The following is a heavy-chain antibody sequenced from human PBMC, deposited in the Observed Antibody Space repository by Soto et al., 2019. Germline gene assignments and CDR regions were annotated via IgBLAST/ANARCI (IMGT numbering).Heavy chain of an antibody. D-gene: IGHD6-19*01. CDR2: INAGNGNA. J-gene: IGHJ4*02. CDR1: GYTFTSCA. CDR3: ARDPDLSIHSSVRYFDS. V-gene: IGHV1-3*01. Sequence: ASVKVSCKASGYTFTSCAMHWVRQAPGQRLEWMGWINAGNGNAKYSQKFQGRVTITRDTSASTAYMELSSLRSEDTAVYYCARDPDLSIHSSVRYFDSWGQGALVTVSS.